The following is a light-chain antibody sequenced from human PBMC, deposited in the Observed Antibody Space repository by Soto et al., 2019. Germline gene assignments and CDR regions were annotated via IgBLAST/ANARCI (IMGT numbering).Light chain of an antibody. CDR1: QSLLESDDGNTY. Sequence: VMTQTPLSLSVTPGEPASISCRSSQSLLESDDGNTYLDWYLQKPGQSPQLLIYTVSYRASGVPERFSGSGSDTDFTVRISRVGVEDAGVYYCMQSVEFPYTFGQGTKLEIK. CDR3: MQSVEFPYT. J-gene: IGKJ2*01. CDR2: TVS. V-gene: IGKV2-40*01.